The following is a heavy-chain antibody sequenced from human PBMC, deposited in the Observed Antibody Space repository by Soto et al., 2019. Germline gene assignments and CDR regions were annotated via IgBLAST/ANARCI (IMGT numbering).Heavy chain of an antibody. Sequence: EVQLVESGGGLVQPGGSLRLSCAASGFTFSNYWMHWVRQAPGKGLVWVSRINTDGRRTSYADSVKGRFTISRDNAKNPLYLQMSSQRAVDTAVYYCARRLLSDDYWSGSFDLWGQGTLVTVSS. CDR2: INTDGRRT. V-gene: IGHV3-74*01. D-gene: IGHD3-3*01. CDR1: GFTFSNYW. J-gene: IGHJ4*02. CDR3: ARRLLSDDYWSGSFDL.